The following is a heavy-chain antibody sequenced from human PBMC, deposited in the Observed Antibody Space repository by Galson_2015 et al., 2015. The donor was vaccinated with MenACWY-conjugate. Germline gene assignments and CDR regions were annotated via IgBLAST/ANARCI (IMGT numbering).Heavy chain of an antibody. J-gene: IGHJ4*02. D-gene: IGHD6-6*01. V-gene: IGHV4-39*07. CDR1: GGSIRSGTYY. CDR2: IYYSGTT. CDR3: ARSYSSSSYLAY. Sequence: SETLSLTCAVSGGSIRSGTYYWVWIRQPPGKGLEWIGTIYYSGTTYYNPSLTSRVTISIDTSKNQFSLKVSSVTAADTAVYYCARSYSSSSYLAYWGQGALVTVSS.